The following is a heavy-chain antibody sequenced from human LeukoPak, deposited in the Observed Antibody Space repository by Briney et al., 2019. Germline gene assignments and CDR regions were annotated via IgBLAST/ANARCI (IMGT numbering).Heavy chain of an antibody. CDR2: TYYRSTWYN. D-gene: IGHD2-15*01. V-gene: IGHV6-1*01. CDR1: GDSVSGNSVT. CDR3: ARKAGGGFDY. J-gene: IGHJ4*02. Sequence: SQTLSLTCAISGDSVSGNSVTWNWIRQSPSRGLEWLGRTYYRSTWYNDYAVSVRSRITINPDTSKNQFSLQLNSVTPEDTAVYYCARKAGGGFDYWGQGTLVTVSS.